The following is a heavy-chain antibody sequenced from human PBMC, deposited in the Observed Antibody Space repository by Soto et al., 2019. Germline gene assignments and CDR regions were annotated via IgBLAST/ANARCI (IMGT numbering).Heavy chain of an antibody. CDR1: GYSFSTHS. Sequence: ASVKVSCKASGYSFSTHSMHWLRQAPGQGLEWMGWINGGNGNTKYPQKFRDRVTITRDASASTGYMELSSLRSEDTAVYYCARGKGMEENYYYYGMDVWGQGTTVTVSS. J-gene: IGHJ6*02. CDR2: INGGNGNT. D-gene: IGHD1-1*01. V-gene: IGHV1-3*01. CDR3: ARGKGMEENYYYYGMDV.